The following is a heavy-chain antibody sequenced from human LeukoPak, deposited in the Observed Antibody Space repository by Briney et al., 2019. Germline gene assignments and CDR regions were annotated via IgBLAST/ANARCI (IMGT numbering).Heavy chain of an antibody. CDR2: INHSGST. Sequence: PSETLSLTCAVYGGSFSGYYWSWIRQPPGKGLEWIGEINHSGSTNYNPSLKSRVTISVDTSKNQFYLKVNSVTAADTTVYYCARRTAVNGEFDYWGQGTLATVSS. D-gene: IGHD6-19*01. CDR1: GGSFSGYY. V-gene: IGHV4-34*01. J-gene: IGHJ4*02. CDR3: ARRTAVNGEFDY.